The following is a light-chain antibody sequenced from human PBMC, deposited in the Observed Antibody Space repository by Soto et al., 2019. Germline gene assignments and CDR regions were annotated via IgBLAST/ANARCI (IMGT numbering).Light chain of an antibody. CDR3: QQYGSLLKT. CDR2: GAS. Sequence: EIVLTQSPGTLSLSPGDRATLSCRASQSVSSDLAWYQQKPGQAPRLLISGASSRATGIPDRFSGSGSGTDFTLTISRLEPEDSAVYHCQQYGSLLKTFGQGTKVEIK. CDR1: QSVSSD. J-gene: IGKJ1*01. V-gene: IGKV3-20*01.